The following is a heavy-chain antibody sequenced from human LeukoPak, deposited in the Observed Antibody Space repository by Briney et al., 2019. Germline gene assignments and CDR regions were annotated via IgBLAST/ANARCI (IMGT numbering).Heavy chain of an antibody. CDR2: ISYDGGYQ. D-gene: IGHD3-16*02. J-gene: IGHJ4*01. Sequence: GGSLRLSCAASGFTFASYGMSWVRQAPGKGLEWVGDISYDGGYQSYAVSVRGRFTISRDNSKNTLYLQMNSLRPEDAAVYYCATESSLSNWGHGTLVTVSS. CDR1: GFTFASYG. CDR3: ATESSLSN. V-gene: IGHV3-30*03.